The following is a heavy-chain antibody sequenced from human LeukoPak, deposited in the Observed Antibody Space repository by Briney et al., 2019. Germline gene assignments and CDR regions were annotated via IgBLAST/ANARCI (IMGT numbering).Heavy chain of an antibody. CDR1: GGSISSYY. CDR3: ARSLVTTRLRDAFDI. Sequence: PSETLSLTCTVSGGSISSYYWSWIRQPAGKGLEWIGRIYTSGSTNYNPSLKSRVTMSVDTSKNQFSLKLTSVTAADTAVYYCARSLVTTRLRDAFDIWGQGTMVTVSS. D-gene: IGHD4-11*01. V-gene: IGHV4-4*07. CDR2: IYTSGST. J-gene: IGHJ3*02.